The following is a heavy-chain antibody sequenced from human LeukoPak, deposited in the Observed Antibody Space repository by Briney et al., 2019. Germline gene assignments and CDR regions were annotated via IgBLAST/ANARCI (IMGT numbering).Heavy chain of an antibody. V-gene: IGHV3-74*01. J-gene: IGHJ6*02. CDR2: INTDGSST. Sequence: GGSLRLSCAASGFTFSSYWMHWVRQAPGKGLVWVSRINTDGSSTSYADSVKGRFTISRDNAKNTLYLQMNSLRAEDTAVYYCAREVMVRGKGSGMDVWGQGTTVTVSS. D-gene: IGHD3-10*01. CDR3: AREVMVRGKGSGMDV. CDR1: GFTFSSYW.